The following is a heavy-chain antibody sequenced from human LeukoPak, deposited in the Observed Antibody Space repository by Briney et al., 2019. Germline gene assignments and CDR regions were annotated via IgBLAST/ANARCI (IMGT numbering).Heavy chain of an antibody. D-gene: IGHD3-22*01. CDR1: GYTFTSYY. CDR3: ARDLASSGYYWD. CDR2: INPSSGKI. J-gene: IGHJ4*02. V-gene: IGHV1-46*01. Sequence: ASVKVSCKASGYTFTSYYMHWVRQAPGQGLEWMGIINPSSGKINYAQKFQGRVTMTRGTSTSTVYMELSSLRSDDTAVYYCARDLASSGYYWDWGQGTLVTVSS.